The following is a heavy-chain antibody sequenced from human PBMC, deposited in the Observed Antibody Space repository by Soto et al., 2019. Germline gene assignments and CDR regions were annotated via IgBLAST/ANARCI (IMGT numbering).Heavy chain of an antibody. CDR2: INPKNGDT. J-gene: IGHJ6*02. CDR3: SRSSGSYSFYGMDV. Sequence: QVQLVQSGAEVKKPGASVKVSCKASGYTFTGYYMHWVRQAPGQGLEWMGCINPKNGDTYYAQKFQGRVTLTRDTSVSTAHMELSRLRSDDTAGYYCSRSSGSYSFYGMDVWGQGTTGTVSS. CDR1: GYTFTGYY. V-gene: IGHV1-2*02. D-gene: IGHD1-26*01.